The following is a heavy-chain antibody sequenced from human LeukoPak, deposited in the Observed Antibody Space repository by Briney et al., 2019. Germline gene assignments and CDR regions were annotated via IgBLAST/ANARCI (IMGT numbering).Heavy chain of an antibody. D-gene: IGHD1-1*01. CDR1: GFTFSTFA. V-gene: IGHV3-23*01. Sequence: PGESLRLSCATSGFTFSTFAMSWVRQAPGKGLEWVSSISGNGGGTYYADSVKGRFTISRDNSKATPYLVMNSLRAEDTALYYCAKDQSPYKFYDAFDIWGKGTMVTVSS. J-gene: IGHJ3*02. CDR2: ISGNGGGT. CDR3: AKDQSPYKFYDAFDI.